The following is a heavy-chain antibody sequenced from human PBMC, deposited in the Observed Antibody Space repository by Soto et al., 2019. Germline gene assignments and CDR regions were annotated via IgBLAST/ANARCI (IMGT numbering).Heavy chain of an antibody. D-gene: IGHD2-21*01. CDR1: GFTFSSYA. Sequence: PGGSLRLSCAASGFTFSSYAMSWVRQAPGKGLEWVSAISGSGGSTYYADSVKGRFTISRDNSKNTLYLQMNSLRAEDTAVYYCAKERGVVQSNTINYYGMYFWGQGTTVTVSS. CDR3: AKERGVVQSNTINYYGMYF. V-gene: IGHV3-23*01. J-gene: IGHJ6*02. CDR2: ISGSGGST.